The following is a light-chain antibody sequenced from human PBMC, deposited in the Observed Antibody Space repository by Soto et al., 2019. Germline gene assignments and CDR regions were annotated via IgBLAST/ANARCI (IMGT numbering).Light chain of an antibody. CDR1: SSNIGAGYG. CDR3: SSYTSSSTYV. CDR2: GDN. J-gene: IGLJ1*01. Sequence: QSVLTQPPSVSGAPGQRVTISCTGSSSNIGAGYGVHWYQQLPGTSPKLLIYGDNNRPSGVPDRFSGSKSGTSASLAITGLQADDEADYYCSSYTSSSTYVFGTGTKLTVL. V-gene: IGLV1-40*01.